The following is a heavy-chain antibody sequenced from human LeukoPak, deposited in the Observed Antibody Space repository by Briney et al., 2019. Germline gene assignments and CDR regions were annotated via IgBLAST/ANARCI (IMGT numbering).Heavy chain of an antibody. D-gene: IGHD3-22*01. CDR2: INPNSGGT. Sequence: GASVKVSCKASGYTFTGYYMHWVRQAPGQGLEWMGWINPNSGGTNYAQKFQGRVTMTRDTSISTAYMELSRLRSDDTAVYYCARGGYYDSSGYYPGDWFDPWGQGTLVTVSS. CDR3: ARGGYYDSSGYYPGDWFDP. J-gene: IGHJ5*02. CDR1: GYTFTGYY. V-gene: IGHV1-2*02.